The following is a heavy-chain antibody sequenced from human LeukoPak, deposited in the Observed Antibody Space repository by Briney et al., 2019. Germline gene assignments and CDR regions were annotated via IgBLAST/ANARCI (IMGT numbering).Heavy chain of an antibody. J-gene: IGHJ3*02. D-gene: IGHD6-13*01. CDR2: ISSSSSYI. V-gene: IGHV3-21*01. CDR3: ARHGYDGFDM. CDR1: GFTFSYFT. Sequence: PGGSLRLSCAASGFTFSYFTINWVRQAPGKGLEWVSSISSSSSYIYNADSVKGRFTISRDNAKDSMYMQMTSLRAEDTAVYYCARHGYDGFDMWGQGTMVTVSS.